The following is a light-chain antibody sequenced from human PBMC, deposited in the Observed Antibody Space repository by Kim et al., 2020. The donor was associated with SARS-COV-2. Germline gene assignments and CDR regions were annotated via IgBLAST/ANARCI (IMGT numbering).Light chain of an antibody. CDR3: KQYYSTPVT. V-gene: IGKV4-1*01. CDR1: QSVLYSSNNKNY. J-gene: IGKJ4*01. Sequence: ATINCKSSQSVLYSSNNKNYVAWYQQKPGQPPKVLIYWASTRESGVPDRFSGSQSGTDFTLTISSLQAEDVAVYYCKQYYSTPVTFGGGTKVDIK. CDR2: WAS.